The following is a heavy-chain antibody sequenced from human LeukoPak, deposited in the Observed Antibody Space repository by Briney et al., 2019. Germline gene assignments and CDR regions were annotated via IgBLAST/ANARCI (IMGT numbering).Heavy chain of an antibody. V-gene: IGHV4-30-2*01. J-gene: IGHJ5*02. CDR2: IYHSGST. CDR3: ARGVNYGSGSYYLSPWFDP. CDR1: GGSISSGGYS. Sequence: PSQTLSLTCAVSGGSISSGGYSWSWIRQPPGKGLEWIGYIYHSGSTYYNPSLKSRVTISVDRSKNQFSLKLSSVTAADTAVYYCARGVNYGSGSYYLSPWFDPWGQGTLVTVSS. D-gene: IGHD3-10*01.